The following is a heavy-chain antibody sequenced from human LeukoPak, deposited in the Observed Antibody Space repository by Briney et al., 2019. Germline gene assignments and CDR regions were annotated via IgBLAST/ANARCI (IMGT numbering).Heavy chain of an antibody. CDR2: IIPIFGTA. J-gene: IGHJ5*02. D-gene: IGHD1-26*01. V-gene: IGHV1-69*13. CDR3: ARDGGLAVGALNWFDP. CDR1: GGTFSSYA. Sequence: SVKVSCKASGGTFSSYAISWVRQAPGQGLEWMGGIIPIFGTANYAQKFQGRVTITADESTSTAYMELSSLRSEDTAVYYCARDGGLAVGALNWFDPWGQGTLVTVSS.